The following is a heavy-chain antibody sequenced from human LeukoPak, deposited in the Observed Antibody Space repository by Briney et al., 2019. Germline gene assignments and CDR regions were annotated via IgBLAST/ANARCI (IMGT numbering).Heavy chain of an antibody. CDR2: IYHSGST. CDR3: ARDDAGYFDY. D-gene: IGHD2-2*01. J-gene: IGHJ4*02. CDR1: GGSISSGGYS. Sequence: SQTLSLTCAVSGGSISSGGYSWSWIRQPPGKGLEWIGYIYHSGSTYYNPSLKSRVTISVDRSKNQFSLKLSSVTAADTAVYYCARDDAGYFDYWGQGTLVTVSS. V-gene: IGHV4-30-2*01.